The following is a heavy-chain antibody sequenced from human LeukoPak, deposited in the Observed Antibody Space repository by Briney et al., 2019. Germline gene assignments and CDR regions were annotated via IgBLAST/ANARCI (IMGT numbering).Heavy chain of an antibody. CDR1: GGSISSSSYY. CDR3: ARGFYGDYLLYYFDY. J-gene: IGHJ4*02. D-gene: IGHD4-17*01. Sequence: SETLSLTCTVSGGSISSSSYYWGWIRQPPGKGLEWIGSIYYSGSTYYNPSLKSRVTISVDTSKNQFSLKLSSVTAADTAVYYCARGFYGDYLLYYFDYWGQGTLVTVSS. CDR2: IYYSGST. V-gene: IGHV4-39*01.